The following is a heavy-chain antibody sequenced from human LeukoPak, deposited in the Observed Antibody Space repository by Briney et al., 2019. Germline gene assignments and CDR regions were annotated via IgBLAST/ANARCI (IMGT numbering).Heavy chain of an antibody. J-gene: IGHJ4*02. CDR2: ISYDGSNK. D-gene: IGHD2-21*01. V-gene: IGHV3-30-3*01. CDR1: GFTFSSYA. CDR3: AGGSIPLNFDY. Sequence: GRSLRLSCAASGFTFSSYAMHWVRQAPGKGLEWVAVISYDGSNKYYADSVKGRFTISRDNSKNTLYLQMNSLRAEDTAVYYCAGGSIPLNFDYWGQGTLVTVSS.